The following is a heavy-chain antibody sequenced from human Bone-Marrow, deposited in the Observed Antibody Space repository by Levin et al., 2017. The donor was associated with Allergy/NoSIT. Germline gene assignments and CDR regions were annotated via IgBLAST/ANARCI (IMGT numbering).Heavy chain of an antibody. Sequence: LSGGSLRLSCSASGFTFNKNTMQWVRQAPGKGLEHVSAISNNGGRTYYTDSVKGRFTISRDNSKNTLYLQMSSLRPEDTAMYYCVKNGDYGELGYWGQGTLVTVSS. CDR3: VKNGDYGELGY. CDR2: ISNNGGRT. D-gene: IGHD4-17*01. CDR1: GFTFNKNT. V-gene: IGHV3-64D*06. J-gene: IGHJ4*02.